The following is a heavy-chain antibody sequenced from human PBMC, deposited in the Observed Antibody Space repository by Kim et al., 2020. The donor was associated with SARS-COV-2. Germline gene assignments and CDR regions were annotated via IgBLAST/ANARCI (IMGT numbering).Heavy chain of an antibody. CDR1: GGSFSGYY. J-gene: IGHJ4*02. Sequence: SETLSLTCAVYGGSFSGYYWSWIRQPPRKGLEWIGEINHSGSTNYNPSLKSRVTISVDTSKNQFSLKLSSVTAADTAVYYCARGVNSSSRYYFDYWGQGTLVTVSS. V-gene: IGHV4-34*01. CDR3: ARGVNSSSRYYFDY. D-gene: IGHD6-13*01. CDR2: INHSGST.